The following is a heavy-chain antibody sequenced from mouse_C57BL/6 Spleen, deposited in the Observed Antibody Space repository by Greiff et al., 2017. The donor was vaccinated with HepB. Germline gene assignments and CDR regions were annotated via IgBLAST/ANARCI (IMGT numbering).Heavy chain of an antibody. D-gene: IGHD4-1*01. Sequence: EVKVVESGGDLVKPGGSLKLSCAASGFTFSSYGMSWVRQTPDKRLEWVATISSGGSYTYYPDSVKGRFTISRDNAKNTLYLQMSSLKSEDTAMYYCARGNLGTQFAYWGQGTLVTVSA. CDR3: ARGNLGTQFAY. V-gene: IGHV5-6*01. CDR2: ISSGGSYT. J-gene: IGHJ3*01. CDR1: GFTFSSYG.